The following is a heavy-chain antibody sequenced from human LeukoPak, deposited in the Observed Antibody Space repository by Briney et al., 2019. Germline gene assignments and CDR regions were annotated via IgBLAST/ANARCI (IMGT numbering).Heavy chain of an antibody. D-gene: IGHD1-1*01. CDR3: ADNLSR. CDR1: GFTFSSYW. Sequence: GGSLRLSCAASGFTFSSYWMNWVRQAPGKGLEWISYIDKSSNPIYYADSVKGRFTISRDSAKDSLYLQMNSLRAEDTAVYYCADNLSRWGQGTLVTVSS. J-gene: IGHJ4*02. CDR2: IDKSSNPI. V-gene: IGHV3-48*04.